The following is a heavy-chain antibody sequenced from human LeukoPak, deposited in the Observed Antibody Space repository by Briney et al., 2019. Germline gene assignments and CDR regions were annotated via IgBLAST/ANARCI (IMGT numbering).Heavy chain of an antibody. D-gene: IGHD6-19*01. J-gene: IGHJ4*02. V-gene: IGHV3-66*04. CDR2: IYSGGST. CDR1: GFTFSSYS. CDR3: ARHSSGWLYFDY. Sequence: PGGSLRLSCAASGFTFSSYSMSWVRQAPGKGLEWVSVIYSGGSTYYADSVKGRFTISRDNSKNTLYLQMNSLRAEDTAVYYCARHSSGWLYFDYWGQGTLVTVSS.